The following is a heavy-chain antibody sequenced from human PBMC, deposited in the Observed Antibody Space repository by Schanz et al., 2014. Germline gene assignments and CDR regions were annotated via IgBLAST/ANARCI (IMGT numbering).Heavy chain of an antibody. CDR2: ISNSGYTI. CDR3: ARAPPPYSSSPYYWYYGMDV. Sequence: QVQLVESGGGLVKPGGSLRLSCSASGFTFSDYFMTWVRQAPGQGLEWVSYISNSGYTIYYADSVKGRFTISRDNAKNSLYLQRNSRRAEDTAVYYCARAPPPYSSSPYYWYYGMDVWGQGTTVTVSS. V-gene: IGHV3-11*01. D-gene: IGHD6-6*01. CDR1: GFTFSDYF. J-gene: IGHJ6*02.